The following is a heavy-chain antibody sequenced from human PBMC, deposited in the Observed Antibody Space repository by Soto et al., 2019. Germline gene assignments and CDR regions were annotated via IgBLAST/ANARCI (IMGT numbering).Heavy chain of an antibody. CDR2: ISAYNGNT. D-gene: IGHD1-26*01. V-gene: IGHV1-18*01. CDR1: GYTFTSYG. J-gene: IGHJ6*01. Sequence: SSVKVSCKASGYTFTSYGISWVRQAPGQGLEWMGWISAYNGNTNYAQKLQGRVTMTTDTSTSTAYMELRSLRSDDTAVYYCSRGLPVLPPIMGATFPHFYYGLVV. CDR3: SRGLPVLPPIMGATFPHFYYGLVV.